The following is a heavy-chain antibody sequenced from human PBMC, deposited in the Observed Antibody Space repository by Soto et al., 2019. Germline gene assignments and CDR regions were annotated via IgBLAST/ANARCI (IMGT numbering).Heavy chain of an antibody. V-gene: IGHV3-30*18. J-gene: IGHJ4*02. Sequence: QVQLVESGGGVVQPGRSLRLSCAASGFTFSSYGMHWVRQAPGKGLEWVAVISYDGNNKYYADSVKGRFTISRDNSKNTLYLQMNSLRADDTAVYYCAKEEISTIQVWPLDYWGQGTLVTVSS. CDR2: ISYDGNNK. CDR1: GFTFSSYG. D-gene: IGHD5-18*01. CDR3: AKEEISTIQVWPLDY.